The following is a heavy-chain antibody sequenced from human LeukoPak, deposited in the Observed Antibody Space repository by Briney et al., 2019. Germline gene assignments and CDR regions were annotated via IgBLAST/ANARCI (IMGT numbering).Heavy chain of an antibody. V-gene: IGHV4-39*07. Sequence: PSETLSLTCNVSGGSITVINYYWAWIRQRPGRGLEWIGSIYYSGGTYYNPSLKSRVTISVDTSKNQFSLKLSSVTAADTAVYYCARVRITIFGVVTPFDYWGQGTLVTVSS. CDR1: GGSITVINYY. CDR2: IYYSGGT. D-gene: IGHD3-3*01. CDR3: ARVRITIFGVVTPFDY. J-gene: IGHJ4*02.